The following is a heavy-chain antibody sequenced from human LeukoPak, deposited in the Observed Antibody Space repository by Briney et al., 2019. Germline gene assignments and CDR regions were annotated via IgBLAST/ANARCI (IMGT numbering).Heavy chain of an antibody. J-gene: IGHJ5*02. D-gene: IGHD6-6*01. CDR3: ARGKYSSSSRWFDP. V-gene: IGHV4-39*01. Sequence: PSETLSLTCTVSGGSISSSSYYWGWIRQPPGKGLEWIGSIYYSGNTYDNPSLKSRVTISVDTSKNQFSLKLSSVTAADTAVYYCARGKYSSSSRWFDPWGQGTLVTVSS. CDR2: IYYSGNT. CDR1: GGSISSSSYY.